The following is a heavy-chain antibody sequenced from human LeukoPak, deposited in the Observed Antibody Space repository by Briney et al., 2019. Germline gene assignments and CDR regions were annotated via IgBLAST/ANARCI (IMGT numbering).Heavy chain of an antibody. J-gene: IGHJ4*02. CDR2: INPNSGGT. D-gene: IGHD1-1*01. V-gene: IGHV1-2*02. CDR1: GYTFTSYG. Sequence: ASVKVSCKASGYTFTSYGISWVRQAPGQGLEWMGWINPNSGGTNYAQKFQGRVTMTRDTSISTAYMELSRLRSDDTAVYYCARDRYNWNDGYFDYWGQGTLVTVSS. CDR3: ARDRYNWNDGYFDY.